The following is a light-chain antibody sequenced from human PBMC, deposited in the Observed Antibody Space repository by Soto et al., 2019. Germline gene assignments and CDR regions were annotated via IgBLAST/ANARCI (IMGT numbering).Light chain of an antibody. CDR2: TTS. CDR1: QSVTSSC. V-gene: IGKV3-20*01. CDR3: QQCGGSPLFS. J-gene: IGKJ3*01. Sequence: EIVLTQSPGTLSLSPGERATPSCTASQSVTSSCLAWYQRKPGQAPRLLIHTTSIRATDIPDRFSGSGSGTDFTLTISRLQPEDSAVYYCQQCGGSPLFSFGPGTRVDI.